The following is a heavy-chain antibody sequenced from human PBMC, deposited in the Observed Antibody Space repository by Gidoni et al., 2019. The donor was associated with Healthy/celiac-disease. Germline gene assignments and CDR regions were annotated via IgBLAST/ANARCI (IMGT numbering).Heavy chain of an antibody. J-gene: IGHJ4*02. D-gene: IGHD2-15*01. Sequence: EVQLVESGGGLVKPGGSLRLSCAASGFTFSSYSMNWVRQAPGKGLEWVSSISSSSSYIYYADSVKGRFTISRDNAKNSLYLQMNSLRAEDTAVYYCARGGVALGFSGFFDYWGQGTLVTVSS. CDR2: ISSSSSYI. CDR1: GFTFSSYS. V-gene: IGHV3-21*01. CDR3: ARGGVALGFSGFFDY.